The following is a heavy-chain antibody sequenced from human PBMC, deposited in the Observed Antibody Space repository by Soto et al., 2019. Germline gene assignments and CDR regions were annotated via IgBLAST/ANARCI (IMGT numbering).Heavy chain of an antibody. CDR3: AEGSFYDFRIYYYYGMDV. CDR1: GGTFSSYA. Sequence: QVQLVQSGAEVKKPGSSVKVSCKASGGTFSSYAISWVRQAPVQGLEWMGGIIPIFGTANYAQKFQGRVTITADESTSTAYMELRSLRSEDTAVYYCAEGSFYDFRIYYYYGMDVWGQGTTVTVSS. CDR2: IIPIFGTA. D-gene: IGHD3-10*01. J-gene: IGHJ6*02. V-gene: IGHV1-69*01.